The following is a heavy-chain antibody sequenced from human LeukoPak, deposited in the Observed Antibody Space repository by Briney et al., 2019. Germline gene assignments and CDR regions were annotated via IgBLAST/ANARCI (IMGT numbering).Heavy chain of an antibody. CDR3: ARGYYDILTGYYSAFDI. J-gene: IGHJ3*02. CDR2: FDPEDGET. Sequence: ASVKVSCKVSGYTLTELSMHWVRQAPGKGLEWMGGFDPEDGETIYAQKFQGRVTMTRDMSTSTVYMELSSLRSEDTAVYYCARGYYDILTGYYSAFDIWGQGTMVTVSS. D-gene: IGHD3-9*01. V-gene: IGHV1-24*01. CDR1: GYTLTELS.